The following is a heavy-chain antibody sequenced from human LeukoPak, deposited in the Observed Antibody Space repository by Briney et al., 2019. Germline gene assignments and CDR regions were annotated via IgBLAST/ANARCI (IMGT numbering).Heavy chain of an antibody. J-gene: IGHJ4*02. Sequence: SGTLSLTCAVYGGSLSGYNWFWIRQPPGKGLEWIGKINHSGRTNYKPSLKSRVTISIDKSENRFSVKLTSVTAADSAVYFCARAYYYDSTGYFEDEYWGQGTLVAVSS. CDR2: INHSGRT. D-gene: IGHD3-22*01. CDR1: GGSLSGYN. V-gene: IGHV4-34*01. CDR3: ARAYYYDSTGYFEDEY.